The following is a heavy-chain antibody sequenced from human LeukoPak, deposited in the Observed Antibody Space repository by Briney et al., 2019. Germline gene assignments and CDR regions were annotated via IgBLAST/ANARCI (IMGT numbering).Heavy chain of an antibody. CDR1: GFTFSSYS. Sequence: SGGSLRLSCAASGFTFSSYSMNWVRQAPGKGLEWVSYISSSSSTIYYADSVKGRFTISRGNAKNSLYLQMNSLRDEDTAVYYCAKDLAVTILGYFDFWGQGTLVTVSS. V-gene: IGHV3-48*02. CDR3: AKDLAVTILGYFDF. D-gene: IGHD4-17*01. J-gene: IGHJ4*02. CDR2: ISSSSSTI.